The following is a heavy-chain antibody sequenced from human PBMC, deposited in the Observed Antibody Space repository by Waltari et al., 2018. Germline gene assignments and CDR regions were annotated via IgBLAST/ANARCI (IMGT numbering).Heavy chain of an antibody. CDR3: ARAQERRDAFDF. CDR1: GGSMSNNY. J-gene: IGHJ3*01. Sequence: QVQLQESGPGLVKPSETLSLTCTVSGGSMSNNYWNWIRQPAGKGLEYIGRVFTSGRTNYTPSLNSRVTMSIDTSNGQFSLELTSVTAADTAIYYCARAQERRDAFDFWGKGTMVTVSS. CDR2: VFTSGRT. D-gene: IGHD1-1*01. V-gene: IGHV4-4*07.